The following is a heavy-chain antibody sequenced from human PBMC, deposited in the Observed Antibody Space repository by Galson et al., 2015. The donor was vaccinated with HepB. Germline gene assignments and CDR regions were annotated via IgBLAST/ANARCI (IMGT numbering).Heavy chain of an antibody. CDR3: ARFTTRLYYFDY. CDR1: GDSVSSNSAA. CDR2: TYYRSKWYN. D-gene: IGHD3-22*01. Sequence: CAISGDSVSSNSAAWNWIRQSPPRGLEWLGRTYYRSKWYNDYAVSVKSRITINPDTSKNQFSLQLNSVTPEDTAVYYCARFTTRLYYFDYWGQGTLVTVSS. J-gene: IGHJ4*02. V-gene: IGHV6-1*01.